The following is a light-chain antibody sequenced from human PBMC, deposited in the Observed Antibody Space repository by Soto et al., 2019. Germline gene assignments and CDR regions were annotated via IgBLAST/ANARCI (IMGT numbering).Light chain of an antibody. CDR3: QQSGSSPWT. J-gene: IGKJ1*01. V-gene: IGKV3-20*01. Sequence: EIVLTQSPGTLSLSPGERATLSGRASQSVRNNYLAWYQQTPGQAPRPLIYDTSSRAVGIPDRFRGSGSGTDFTLTISRLEHEDFEVYYCQQSGSSPWTFGQGTKLESK. CDR2: DTS. CDR1: QSVRNNY.